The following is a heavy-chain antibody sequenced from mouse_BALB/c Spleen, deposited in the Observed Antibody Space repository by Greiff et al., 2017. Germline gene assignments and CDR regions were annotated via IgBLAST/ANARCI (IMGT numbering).Heavy chain of an antibody. J-gene: IGHJ3*01. CDR1: GYTFTSYW. Sequence: VQLQQSGAELARPGASVKLSCKASGYTFTSYWMQWVKQRPGQGLEWIGAIYPGDGDTRYTQKFKGKATLTADKSSSTAYMQLSSLASEDSAVYYCARGSGNLFAYWGQGTLVTVSA. D-gene: IGHD2-1*01. CDR2: IYPGDGDT. CDR3: ARGSGNLFAY. V-gene: IGHV1-87*01.